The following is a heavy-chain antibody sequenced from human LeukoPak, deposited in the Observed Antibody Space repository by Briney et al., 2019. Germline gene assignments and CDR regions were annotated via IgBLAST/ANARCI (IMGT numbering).Heavy chain of an antibody. J-gene: IGHJ4*02. D-gene: IGHD6-19*01. CDR3: ARGASSSDLTLVIAVASFDY. CDR2: INHSGST. Sequence: SETLSLTCAVYGGSFSGYYWSWIRQPPGKGLEWIGEINHSGSTNYNPSLKSRVTISVDTSKNQFSLKLSSVTAADTAVYYCARGASSSDLTLVIAVASFDYWGQGTLVTVSS. V-gene: IGHV4-34*01. CDR1: GGSFSGYY.